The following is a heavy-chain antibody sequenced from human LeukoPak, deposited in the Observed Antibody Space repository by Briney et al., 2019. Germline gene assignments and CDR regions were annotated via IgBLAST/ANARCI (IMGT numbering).Heavy chain of an antibody. D-gene: IGHD3-22*01. CDR3: ARAMDYYDSSGNWYFDL. Sequence: ASVKVSCKASGYTFTSYGISWVRQAPGQGLEWMGWISAYNGNTNYAQKLQGRVTMTTDTSTSSAYMELRSLRSDDTAVYYCARAMDYYDSSGNWYFDLWGRGTLVTVSS. CDR2: ISAYNGNT. CDR1: GYTFTSYG. V-gene: IGHV1-18*01. J-gene: IGHJ2*01.